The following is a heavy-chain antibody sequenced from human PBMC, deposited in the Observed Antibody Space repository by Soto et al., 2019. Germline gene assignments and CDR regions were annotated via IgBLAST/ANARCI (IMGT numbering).Heavy chain of an antibody. Sequence: SLRLSCAASGFTFSSYAMSWVRQAPGKGLEWVSAISGSGGSTYYADSVKGRFTISRDNSKNMLYLQMNSLRAEDTAVYYCAREMVRGVTNYYYYGMDVWGQGTTVTVSS. V-gene: IGHV3-23*01. J-gene: IGHJ6*02. D-gene: IGHD3-10*01. CDR3: AREMVRGVTNYYYYGMDV. CDR1: GFTFSSYA. CDR2: ISGSGGST.